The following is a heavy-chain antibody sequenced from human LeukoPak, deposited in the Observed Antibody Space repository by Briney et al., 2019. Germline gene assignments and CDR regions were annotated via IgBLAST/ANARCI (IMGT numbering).Heavy chain of an antibody. D-gene: IGHD3-3*01. CDR3: ARERFWSGYYLDY. CDR1: GGSISSYY. Sequence: TSETLSLTCTVSGGSISSYYWSWIRQPPGKGLEWIGYIYYSGSTNYNPSLKSRVTISVDTSKNQFSLKLSSVTAADTAVYYCARERFWSGYYLDYWGQGTLVTVSS. CDR2: IYYSGST. V-gene: IGHV4-59*01. J-gene: IGHJ4*02.